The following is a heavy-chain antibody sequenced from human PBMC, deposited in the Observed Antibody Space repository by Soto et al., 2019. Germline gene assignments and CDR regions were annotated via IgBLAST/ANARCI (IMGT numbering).Heavy chain of an antibody. D-gene: IGHD1-26*01. Sequence: VQLVQSGAEVREPGASVKVSCKASGYSFTSLDINWVRQTAGQGLEWMGWMQPSTGRTGYAQKLEGRVTIPRDTSINTAYMELTTLASEDTAFYYCARGVSAGVDYWGQGT. J-gene: IGHJ4*02. CDR1: GYSFTSLD. CDR3: ARGVSAGVDY. CDR2: MQPSTGRT. V-gene: IGHV1-8*01.